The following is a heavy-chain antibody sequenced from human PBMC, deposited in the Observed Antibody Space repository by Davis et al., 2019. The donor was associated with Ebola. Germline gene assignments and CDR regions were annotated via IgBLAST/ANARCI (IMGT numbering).Heavy chain of an antibody. J-gene: IGHJ6*02. D-gene: IGHD2-21*02. CDR3: ARDGGGDGYYGMDV. CDR1: GYTFTSYA. Sequence: AASVKVSCKASGYTFTSYAMHWVRQAPGQRLEWMGWINAGNGNTKYSQKFQGRVTMTRDTSTSTVYMELSSLRSEDTAVYYCARDGGGDGYYGMDVWGQGTTVTVSS. V-gene: IGHV1-3*01. CDR2: INAGNGNT.